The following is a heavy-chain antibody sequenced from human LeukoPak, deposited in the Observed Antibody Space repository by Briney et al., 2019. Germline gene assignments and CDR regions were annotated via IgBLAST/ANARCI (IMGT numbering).Heavy chain of an antibody. CDR2: FYYSGSA. J-gene: IGHJ4*02. CDR3: ARGKWVQSPFDY. Sequence: SETLSLTCTVSGGSISSYYWSWIRQPPGKGLEWIGYFYYSGSANYNPPLKSRVTISVDTSTNHFSLKLSSVTAADTAAYYCARGKWVQSPFDYWGQGTLVTVSS. V-gene: IGHV4-59*01. D-gene: IGHD5-18*01. CDR1: GGSISSYY.